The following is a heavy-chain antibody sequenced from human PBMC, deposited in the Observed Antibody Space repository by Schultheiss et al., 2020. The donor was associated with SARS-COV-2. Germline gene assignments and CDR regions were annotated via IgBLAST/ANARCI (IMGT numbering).Heavy chain of an antibody. CDR1: GYSISSGYY. D-gene: IGHD6-19*01. CDR2: INHSGST. CDR3: ARGGTPYSSGWYYFDY. Sequence: SETLSLTCAVSGYSISSGYYWGWIRQPPGKGLEWIGEINHSGSTNYNPSLKSRVTISVDTSKNQFSLKLSSVTAADTAVYYCARGGTPYSSGWYYFDYWGQGTLVTVSS. J-gene: IGHJ4*02. V-gene: IGHV4-38-2*01.